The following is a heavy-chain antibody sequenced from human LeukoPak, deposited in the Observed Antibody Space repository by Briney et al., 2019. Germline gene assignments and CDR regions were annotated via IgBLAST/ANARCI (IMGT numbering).Heavy chain of an antibody. J-gene: IGHJ2*01. CDR2: ISSSSSYI. CDR1: GFTFSSYS. Sequence: GGSLRLSCAASGFTFSSYSMNWVRQAPGKGLEWVSSISSSSSYIYYADSVKGRFTISRDNAKNSLYLQMNSLRAEDTAVYYCARPIIAAALHWYFDLWGRGTLVTVSS. D-gene: IGHD6-13*01. V-gene: IGHV3-21*01. CDR3: ARPIIAAALHWYFDL.